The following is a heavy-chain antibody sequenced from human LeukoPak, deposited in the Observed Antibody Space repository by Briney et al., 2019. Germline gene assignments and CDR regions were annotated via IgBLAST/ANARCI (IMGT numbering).Heavy chain of an antibody. CDR1: GFTFSSYA. V-gene: IGHV3-23*01. J-gene: IGHJ4*02. Sequence: GESLRLSCAASGFTFSSYAMSWVRQAPGKGLEWVSAISGSGGSTYYADSVKGRFTISRDNSKNTLYLQMNSLRAEDTAVYYCAKDLPGDFWSGYFFDYWGQGTLVTVSS. D-gene: IGHD3-3*01. CDR3: AKDLPGDFWSGYFFDY. CDR2: ISGSGGST.